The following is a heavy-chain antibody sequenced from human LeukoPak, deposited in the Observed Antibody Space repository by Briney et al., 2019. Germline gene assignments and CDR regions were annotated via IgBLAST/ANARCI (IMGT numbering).Heavy chain of an antibody. V-gene: IGHV4-39*07. CDR1: GGSISSSSYY. Sequence: PSETLSLTCTVSGGSISSSSYYWGWIRQPPGKGLEWIGSIYYSGSTYYNPSLKCRVTISVDTSKNQFSLKLSSVTAADTAVYYCARDWAYCGGDCYPGAFDYWGQGTLVTVSS. CDR2: IYYSGST. CDR3: ARDWAYCGGDCYPGAFDY. D-gene: IGHD2-21*02. J-gene: IGHJ4*02.